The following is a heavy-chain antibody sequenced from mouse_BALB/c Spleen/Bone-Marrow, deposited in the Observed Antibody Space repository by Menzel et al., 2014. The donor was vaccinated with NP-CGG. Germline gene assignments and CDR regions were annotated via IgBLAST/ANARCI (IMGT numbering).Heavy chain of an antibody. V-gene: IGHV1-67*01. J-gene: IGHJ3*01. CDR3: ARAGYGSSYDWFAY. Sequence: VQLQQSGPELVRRGVSVKISCKGSGYTFTDYAMHWVKQSHAKSLEWIGVISTYSGNTNYNQKFKGKATMTVDKSSSTAYMELARLTSEDSAIYSCARAGYGSSYDWFAYWGQGTLVTVSA. CDR1: GYTFTDYA. CDR2: ISTYSGNT. D-gene: IGHD1-1*01.